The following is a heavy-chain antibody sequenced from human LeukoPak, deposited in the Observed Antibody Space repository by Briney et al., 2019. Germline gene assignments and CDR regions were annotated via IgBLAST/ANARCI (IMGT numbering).Heavy chain of an antibody. Sequence: PGGSLRLSCAASGFTFSDYYMSWIRQAPGKGLEWVSYISSSGSTIYYADSVKGRFTISRDTSKNMLYLQIDSLTADDTAIYYCARRTITSGGDCLDYWGQGTLITVSS. CDR1: GFTFSDYY. D-gene: IGHD2-21*02. V-gene: IGHV3-11*01. J-gene: IGHJ4*02. CDR2: ISSSGSTI. CDR3: ARRTITSGGDCLDY.